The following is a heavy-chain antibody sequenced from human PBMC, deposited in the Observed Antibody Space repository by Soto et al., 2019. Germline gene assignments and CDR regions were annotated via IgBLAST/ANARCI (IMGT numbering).Heavy chain of an antibody. V-gene: IGHV4-38-2*01. Sequence: PSETLSLTCVVSSYSISSGFFWAWIRQPPGKGLEWVGSIYHTGDTHYNPSLRSQVSMSVDTSKNQFSLRLTSLTAADTAVYYCARGPRSCSSTTCYTVDLWGRGTLVTVSS. CDR3: ARGPRSCSSTTCYTVDL. D-gene: IGHD2-2*02. J-gene: IGHJ4*02. CDR1: SYSISSGFF. CDR2: IYHTGDT.